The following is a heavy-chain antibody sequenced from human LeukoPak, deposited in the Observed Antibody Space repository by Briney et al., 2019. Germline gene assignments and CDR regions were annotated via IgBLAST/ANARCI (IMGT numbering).Heavy chain of an antibody. CDR1: EFTFSIYS. V-gene: IGHV3-48*02. CDR2: ISSSSNTI. D-gene: IGHD3-3*01. J-gene: IGHJ3*02. CDR3: ARVTYYDFWSGYYGAADAFDI. Sequence: SGGSLRLSCAASEFTFSIYSMNWVRQAPGKGLEWVSYISSSSNTIYYADSVKGRFTISRDNAKNSLFLQMNSLRDEDTAVYYCARVTYYDFWSGYYGAADAFDIWGQGTMVTVSS.